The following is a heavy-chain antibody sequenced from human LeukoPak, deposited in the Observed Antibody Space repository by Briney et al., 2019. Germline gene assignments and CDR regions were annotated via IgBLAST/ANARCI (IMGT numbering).Heavy chain of an antibody. V-gene: IGHV3-15*01. J-gene: IGHJ3*02. CDR3: TTDYDSWSGYHAFDI. Sequence: KPGGSLRLSCAASGFTFSNAWMSWVRQAPGKGLEWVGRIKTKTDGGTTDYAAPVKGRFTISRDDSKNTPFLQMNSLKTEDTAVYYCTTDYDSWSGYHAFDIWGQGTMVTVSS. D-gene: IGHD3-3*01. CDR2: IKTKTDGGTT. CDR1: GFTFSNAW.